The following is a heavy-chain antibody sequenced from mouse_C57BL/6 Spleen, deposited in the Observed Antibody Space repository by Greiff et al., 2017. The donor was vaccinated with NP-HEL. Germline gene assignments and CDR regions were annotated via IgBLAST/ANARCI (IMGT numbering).Heavy chain of an antibody. D-gene: IGHD1-3*01. CDR2: IDPSDSYT. Sequence: QVQLKQPGAELVRPGTSVKLSCKASGYTFTSYWMHWVKQRPGQGLEWIGVIDPSDSYTNYNQKFKGKATLTVDTSSSTAYMQLSSLTSEDSAVYYCARGYRYFDVWGTGTTVTVSS. J-gene: IGHJ1*03. CDR1: GYTFTSYW. CDR3: ARGYRYFDV. V-gene: IGHV1-59*01.